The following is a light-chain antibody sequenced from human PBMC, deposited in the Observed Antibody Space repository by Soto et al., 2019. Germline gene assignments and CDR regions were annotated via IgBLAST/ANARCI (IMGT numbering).Light chain of an antibody. J-gene: IGLJ1*01. CDR3: SSYEGSNTFV. Sequence: QSALTQPPAASESPGQSVTISCTGTSSDVGGYNYVSWYQQHPGKAPKLMIYEVSKRPSGVPDRFSGSKSGNTASLTVSGLQAEDEADYYCSSYEGSNTFVFGTGTKLTVL. CDR2: EVS. CDR1: SSDVGGYNY. V-gene: IGLV2-8*01.